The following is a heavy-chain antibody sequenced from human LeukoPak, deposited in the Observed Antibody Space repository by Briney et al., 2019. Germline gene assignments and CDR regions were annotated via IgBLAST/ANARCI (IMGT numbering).Heavy chain of an antibody. Sequence: PGGSLRLSCAASGFTFNDYYMSWIRQAPGKGLEWLSYINIGGTNTHYADSVKGRFTISRDNSKNTLYLQMNSLRAEDTAVYYCASLPGVDAFDIWGQGTMVTVSS. CDR3: ASLPGVDAFDI. D-gene: IGHD2-2*01. V-gene: IGHV3-11*06. CDR1: GFTFNDYY. CDR2: INIGGTNT. J-gene: IGHJ3*02.